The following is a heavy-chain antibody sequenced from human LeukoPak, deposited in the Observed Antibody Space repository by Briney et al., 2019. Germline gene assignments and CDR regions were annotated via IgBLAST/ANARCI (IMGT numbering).Heavy chain of an antibody. CDR3: ARDRWFDP. CDR2: ISYSGST. Sequence: SETLSLTCTVSGGSINSYYWSWIRQTPGKGLEWIGYISYSGSTNYNPSLKSRVTISVDTSKNQFSLKLSSVTAADTAVYYCARDRWFDPWGQGTLVTVSS. V-gene: IGHV4-59*01. CDR1: GGSINSYY. J-gene: IGHJ5*02.